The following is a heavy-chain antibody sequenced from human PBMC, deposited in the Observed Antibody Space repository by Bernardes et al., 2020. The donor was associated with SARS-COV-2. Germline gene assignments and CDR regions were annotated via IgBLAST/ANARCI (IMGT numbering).Heavy chain of an antibody. J-gene: IGHJ4*02. CDR1: TFNLRPYW. V-gene: IGHV3-74*01. CDR2: ISSPGTST. CDR3: ARERRSAPSGDYFDY. Sequence: GSLRLSCSASTFNLRPYWMHWVRQAPGQGLVWVSRISSPGTSTAYAGSVKGRFTISRDNAKNTVSLQMNSLRPDDTAVYYCARERRSAPSGDYFDYWGQGTLVTVSS. D-gene: IGHD6-25*01.